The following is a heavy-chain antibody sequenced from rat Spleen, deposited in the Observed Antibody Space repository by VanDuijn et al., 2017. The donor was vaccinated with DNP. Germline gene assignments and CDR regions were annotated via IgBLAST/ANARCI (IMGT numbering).Heavy chain of an antibody. Sequence: EVQLVESGGGPVQPGRSLKLSCVASGFIFSNYWMTWIRQAPGKGLEWVASITKTGGSTYYPDSVMGRFTISRDNAKSILYLQMNSLRSEDTATYYCARKNNPFDYWGQGVMVTVSS. CDR2: ITKTGGST. CDR1: GFIFSNYW. J-gene: IGHJ2*01. D-gene: IGHD1-10*01. V-gene: IGHV5-31*01. CDR3: ARKNNPFDY.